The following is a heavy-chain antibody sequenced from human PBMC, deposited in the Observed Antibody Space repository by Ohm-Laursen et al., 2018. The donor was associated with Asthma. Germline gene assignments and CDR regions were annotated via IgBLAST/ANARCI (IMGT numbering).Heavy chain of an antibody. CDR1: GFTFEKYA. CDR3: AKDITGDYGYWYFDL. Sequence: SLRLSCTASGFTFEKYAMHWVRQAPGKGLEWVSGISWNSGSIGYADSVKGRFTISRDNAKNSLCLQMNSLRAEDTALYYCAKDITGDYGYWYFDLWGRGTLVTVSS. CDR2: ISWNSGSI. D-gene: IGHD4-17*01. V-gene: IGHV3-9*01. J-gene: IGHJ2*01.